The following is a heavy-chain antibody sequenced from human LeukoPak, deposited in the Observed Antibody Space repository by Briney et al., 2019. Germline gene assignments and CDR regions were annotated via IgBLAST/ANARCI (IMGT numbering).Heavy chain of an antibody. Sequence: GGSLRLSCAASGFTFSSYAMSWVRQGPGKGREWGSAISVSGNTYHTDCVRGGFTISRDSCKNTRYLQMNSLRAGDAAVYYCAKAPVTTRSGAYCYPFDYWSQGTLVTVSS. CDR1: GFTFSSYA. D-gene: IGHD2-15*01. CDR2: ISVSGNT. V-gene: IGHV3-23*01. CDR3: AKAPVTTRSGAYCYPFDY. J-gene: IGHJ4*02.